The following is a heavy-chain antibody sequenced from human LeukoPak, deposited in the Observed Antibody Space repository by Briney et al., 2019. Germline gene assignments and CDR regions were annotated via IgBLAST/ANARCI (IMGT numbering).Heavy chain of an antibody. CDR2: MNPNSGNT. CDR3: ARVPAAIGYYYYGMDV. J-gene: IGHJ6*02. CDR1: GYTFTSYD. V-gene: IGHV1-8*01. Sequence: ASVKVSCKASGYTFTSYDINWVRQATGQGLEWMGWMNPNSGNTGYAQKFQGRVTITRNTSISTAYMELSSLRSEDTAVYYCARVPAAIGYYYYGMDVWGQGTTVTVSS. D-gene: IGHD2-2*01.